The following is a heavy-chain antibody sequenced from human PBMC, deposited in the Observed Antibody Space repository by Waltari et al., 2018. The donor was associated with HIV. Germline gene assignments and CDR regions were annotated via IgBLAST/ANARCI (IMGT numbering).Heavy chain of an antibody. CDR3: ARGGLAISPAGTXLYTGMDV. D-gene: IGHD6-13*01. V-gene: IGHV3-30*02. Sequence: QVHLVESGGGVVQPGGSLKFSCAACGSTCSTFLQHWVRHAPSKGLEWMTFIYYYGNNKNYADSVKGRFTISRDNSKKTLYLQMNSLRHEDTAVYYCARGGLAISPAGTXLYTGMDVWGQGTTVTVSS. J-gene: IGHJ6*02. CDR1: GSTCSTFL. CDR2: IYYYGNNK.